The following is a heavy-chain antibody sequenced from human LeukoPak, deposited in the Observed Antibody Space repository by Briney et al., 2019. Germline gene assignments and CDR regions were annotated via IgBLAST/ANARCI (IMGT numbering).Heavy chain of an antibody. CDR3: ARDHAAAGTFFDY. V-gene: IGHV1-2*02. CDR1: GYTFTGYY. CDR2: INPNSGGT. J-gene: IGHJ4*02. D-gene: IGHD6-13*01. Sequence: ASVKVSCKASGYTFTGYYMHWVRQAPGQGLEGRGWINPNSGGTNYAQKFQGRVTMTRDTSISTAYMELSRLRSDDTAVYYCARDHAAAGTFFDYWGQGTLVTVSS.